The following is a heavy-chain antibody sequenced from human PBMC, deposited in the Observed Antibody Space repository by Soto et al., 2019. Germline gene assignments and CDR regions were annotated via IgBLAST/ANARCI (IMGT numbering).Heavy chain of an antibody. V-gene: IGHV4-34*01. CDR2: IYYSGST. CDR1: GGSFSGYY. J-gene: IGHJ4*02. CDR3: MLGSGWKDFDY. D-gene: IGHD3-22*01. Sequence: SETLSLTCAVYGGSFSGYYWGWIRQPPGKGLEWIGNIYYSGSTYYNPCLKSRVTISVDTSKNQFSLKLSSVTAADTAVYYCMLGSGWKDFDYWGQGTLVTVSS.